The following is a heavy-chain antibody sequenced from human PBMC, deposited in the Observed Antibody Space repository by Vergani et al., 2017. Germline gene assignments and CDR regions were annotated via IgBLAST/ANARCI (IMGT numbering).Heavy chain of an antibody. V-gene: IGHV3-15*01. CDR1: GFTFSSYW. J-gene: IGHJ4*02. CDR3: TMVVAAALFG. CDR2: IKSKTDGGTT. D-gene: IGHD2-15*01. Sequence: EVQLVESGGGLVQPGGSLRLSCAASGFTFSSYWMHWVRQAPGKGLVWFGRIKSKTDGGTTDYAAPVKGRFTISRDDSKNTLYLQMNSLKTEDTAVYYCTMVVAAALFGWGQGTLVTVSS.